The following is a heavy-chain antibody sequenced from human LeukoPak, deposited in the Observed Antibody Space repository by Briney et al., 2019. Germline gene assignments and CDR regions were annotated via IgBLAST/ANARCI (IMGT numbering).Heavy chain of an antibody. V-gene: IGHV3-64D*06. CDR1: GFSFSNYA. CDR3: VKGDCSSATCYRGYIDY. Sequence: GGSLRLSCSASGFSFSNYAIHWVRQAPGKGLEYVSVTSSDGTSTYYADSVKSRFTISRDNTKSTLYPQMSSLRAEDTAVYYCVKGDCSSATCYRGYIDYWGQGTLVTVSS. CDR2: TSSDGTST. J-gene: IGHJ4*02. D-gene: IGHD2-2*02.